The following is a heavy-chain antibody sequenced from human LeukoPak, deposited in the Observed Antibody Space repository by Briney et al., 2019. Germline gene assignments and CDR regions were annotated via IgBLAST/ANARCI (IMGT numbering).Heavy chain of an antibody. V-gene: IGHV4-34*01. CDR2: INHSGST. D-gene: IGHD6-13*01. J-gene: IGHJ4*02. CDR3: ARGLGVAAAGNFDY. CDR1: GGSFSGYY. Sequence: PSETLSLTCAVYGGSFSGYYWSWIRQPPGKGLEWIGEINHSGSTNYNPSLKSRVTISVDTSKNQFSLKLSSVTAANTAVYYCARGLGVAAAGNFDYWGQGTLVTVSS.